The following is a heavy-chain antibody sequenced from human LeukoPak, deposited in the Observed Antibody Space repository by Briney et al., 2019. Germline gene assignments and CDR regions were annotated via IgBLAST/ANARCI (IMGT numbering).Heavy chain of an antibody. V-gene: IGHV3-48*01. J-gene: IGHJ4*02. D-gene: IGHD5-18*01. CDR3: AKVPTSFYTASWGFDN. Sequence: PGGSLRLSCAASGFTFNTYTMNWVRQAPGKGLEWVSYISGSSGIIDYADSVRGRFTISRDNAKNSLYLQMNSLRSEDTAVYYCAKVPTSFYTASWGFDNWGQGTLVTVSS. CDR1: GFTFNTYT. CDR2: ISGSSGII.